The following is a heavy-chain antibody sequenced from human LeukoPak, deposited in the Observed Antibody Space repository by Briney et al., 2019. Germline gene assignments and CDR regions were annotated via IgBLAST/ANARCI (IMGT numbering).Heavy chain of an antibody. V-gene: IGHV1-18*01. D-gene: IGHD3-22*01. CDR1: GYTFTSYG. J-gene: IGHJ4*02. CDR2: ISAYNGNT. CDR3: ARGYDSSGYQPTDLDY. Sequence: ASVKVSRKASGYTFTSYGISWVRQAPGQGLEWMGWISAYNGNTNYAQKLQGRVTMTTDTSTSTAYMELRSLRSDDTAVYYCARGYDSSGYQPTDLDYWGQGTLVTVSS.